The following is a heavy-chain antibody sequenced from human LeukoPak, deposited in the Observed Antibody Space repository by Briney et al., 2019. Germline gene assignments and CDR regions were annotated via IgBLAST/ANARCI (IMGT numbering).Heavy chain of an antibody. CDR3: ARELVGNSDFDY. J-gene: IGHJ4*02. D-gene: IGHD4-23*01. CDR2: IWYDGSNK. CDR1: GFTFSKAW. V-gene: IGHV3-33*08. Sequence: GGSLRLSCAASGFTFSKAWMSWVRQAPGKGLEWVAVIWYDGSNKYYADSVKGRFTISRDNSKNTLYLQMNSLRAEDTAVYYCARELVGNSDFDYWGQGTLVTVSS.